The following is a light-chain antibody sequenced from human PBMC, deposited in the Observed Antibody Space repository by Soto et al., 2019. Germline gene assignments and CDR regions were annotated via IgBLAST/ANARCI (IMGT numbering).Light chain of an antibody. Sequence: DIQMTQSPSTLSASVGDRVTITCRASQSLNSLLAWYQQKPGRAPKLLIYDASTLESGVPSRFSGSGSGTEITLTISRLQTDDFAPYSCQQYNSYSSWTFGQGTKVDIK. CDR2: DAS. J-gene: IGKJ1*01. CDR1: QSLNSL. V-gene: IGKV1-5*01. CDR3: QQYNSYSSWT.